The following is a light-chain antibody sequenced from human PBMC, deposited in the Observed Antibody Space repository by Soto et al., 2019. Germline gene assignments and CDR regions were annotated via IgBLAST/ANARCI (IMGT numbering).Light chain of an antibody. CDR3: CSYASSSTFV. V-gene: IGLV2-23*02. CDR1: SSDVGGYNL. CDR2: EVT. J-gene: IGLJ2*01. Sequence: QSALTQPASVSGSPGQSITISCTGTSSDVGGYNLVSWYQQHPGKAPKVLIYEVTKRPSGVSNRFSGSKSVNTASLTISGLQAEDEADYYCCSYASSSTFVFGGGTKLTVL.